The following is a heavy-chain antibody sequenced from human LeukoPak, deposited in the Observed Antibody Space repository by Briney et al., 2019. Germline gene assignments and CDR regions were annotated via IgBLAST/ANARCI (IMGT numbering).Heavy chain of an antibody. CDR2: ISGDGGST. CDR1: GFTFSTYA. CDR3: AKDTGGYDNPYYFDY. Sequence: GGSLRLSCAASGFTFSTYAMHWVRQAPGKGLEWVSLISGDGGSTYYADSVKGRFTISRDNSKNSLYLQMNSLRTEDTALYYCAKDTGGYDNPYYFDYWGQGTLVTVSS. V-gene: IGHV3-43*02. D-gene: IGHD5-12*01. J-gene: IGHJ4*02.